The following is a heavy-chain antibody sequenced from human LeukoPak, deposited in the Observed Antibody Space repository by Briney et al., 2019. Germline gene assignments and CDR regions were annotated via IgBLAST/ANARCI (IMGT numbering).Heavy chain of an antibody. Sequence: GGSLRLSCAASGFTFSSYSMNWVRRAPGKGLEWVSSISSSSSYIYYADSVKGRFTISRDNAKNSLYLQMNSLRAEDTAVYYCARGSTAGNYYYYGMDVWGQGTTVTVSS. D-gene: IGHD6-19*01. CDR3: ARGSTAGNYYYYGMDV. CDR2: ISSSSSYI. CDR1: GFTFSSYS. V-gene: IGHV3-21*01. J-gene: IGHJ6*02.